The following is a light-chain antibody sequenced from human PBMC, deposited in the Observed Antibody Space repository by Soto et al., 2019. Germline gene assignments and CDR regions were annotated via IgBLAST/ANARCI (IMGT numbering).Light chain of an antibody. CDR1: QSVSDR. CDR3: QQYADWPKT. CDR2: AAS. Sequence: MVLTQSPATLSVSPGERATLSCRASQSVSDRVVWYQQKSGQAPSLLIYAASTRAAGVPARFSGSGSGTEFTLTISSLQSEDFAVYFCQQYADWPKTFGQGTKVDIK. V-gene: IGKV3-15*01. J-gene: IGKJ1*01.